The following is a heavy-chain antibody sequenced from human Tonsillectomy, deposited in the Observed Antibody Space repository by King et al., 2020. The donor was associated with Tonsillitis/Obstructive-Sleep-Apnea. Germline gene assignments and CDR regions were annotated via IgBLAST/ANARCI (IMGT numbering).Heavy chain of an antibody. D-gene: IGHD6-13*01. V-gene: IGHV4-34*01. CDR2: IDHSGST. J-gene: IGHJ3*02. Sequence: VQLQQWGAGLLKPSETLSLTCAVYGGSFSGYYWSWVRQPPGKGLEWIGEIDHSGSTNYNPSLKSRVTISVDTSKNQFSLRLNSVTAADTAVYYCASVYSTSYYDAFDIWGQGTVVTVSS. CDR3: ASVYSTSYYDAFDI. CDR1: GGSFSGYY.